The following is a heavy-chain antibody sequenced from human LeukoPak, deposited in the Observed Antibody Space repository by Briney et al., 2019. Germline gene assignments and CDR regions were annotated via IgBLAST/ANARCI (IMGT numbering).Heavy chain of an antibody. CDR3: ARGNSGSHWGDHYFYMDV. J-gene: IGHJ6*03. V-gene: IGHV4-34*01. CDR2: ITHNGRT. CDR1: GGSFRTYF. Sequence: PSDSLSLTCAVYGGSFRTYFWGWVRQTPGKGLEWLGEITHNGRTNYIPSLSGRVSVLQDVSKNQFSLKLSSVTAADTGVYYCARGNSGSHWGDHYFYMDVWGKGTTVIVSS. D-gene: IGHD1-26*01.